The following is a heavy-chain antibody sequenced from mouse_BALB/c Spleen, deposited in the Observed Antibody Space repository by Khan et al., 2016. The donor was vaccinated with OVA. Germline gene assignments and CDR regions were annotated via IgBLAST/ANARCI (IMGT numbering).Heavy chain of an antibody. J-gene: IGHJ2*01. CDR2: ISSGSSNI. V-gene: IGHV5-17*02. CDR3: ARTGYYYFDY. CDR1: GFTFSSFG. D-gene: IGHD2-3*01. Sequence: EVELVESGGGLVQTGGSRKLSCAASGFTFSSFGMHWVRQAPEKGLEWVAYISSGSSNIYYADTVKGRFTISRDNPKNTLLLQMTSLRSEDTAMYYCARTGYYYFDYWGQGTTLTVSS.